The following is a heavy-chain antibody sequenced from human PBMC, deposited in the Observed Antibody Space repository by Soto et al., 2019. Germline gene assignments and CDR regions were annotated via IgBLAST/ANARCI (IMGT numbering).Heavy chain of an antibody. Sequence: PSETLSLTCTVSGGSISSYFWAWIRQPTGKRLEWVGNIYYSGSTNYNPSLKSRVTISVDTSKSQFSLKLNSVTAADTAVYYCARVDTAMTEFNWFDPWGQGTLVTVSS. CDR2: IYYSGST. V-gene: IGHV4-59*01. CDR1: GGSISSYF. CDR3: ARVDTAMTEFNWFDP. D-gene: IGHD5-18*01. J-gene: IGHJ5*02.